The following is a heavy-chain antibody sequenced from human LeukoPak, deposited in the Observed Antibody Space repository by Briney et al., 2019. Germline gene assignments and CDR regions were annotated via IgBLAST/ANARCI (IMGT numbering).Heavy chain of an antibody. CDR1: GGTFSSYA. CDR2: IIPIFGTA. V-gene: IGHV1-69*13. CDR3: ATAFYINDVAGVDY. D-gene: IGHD2/OR15-2a*01. Sequence: SVKVSCKASGGTFSSYAISWVRQAPGQGLEWMGGIIPIFGTANYAQKFQGRVTITADESTSTAYMELSSLRSEDTAVYYCATAFYINDVAGVDYWGQGTLVTVSS. J-gene: IGHJ4*02.